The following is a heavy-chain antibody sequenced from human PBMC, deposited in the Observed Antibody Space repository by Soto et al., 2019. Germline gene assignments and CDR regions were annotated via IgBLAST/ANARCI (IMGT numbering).Heavy chain of an antibody. CDR1: GDSVSSNTAA. CDR3: SRDLERGYSNSYYSMAF. V-gene: IGHV6-1*01. Sequence: PSQTLSLTCAISGDSVSSNTAAWHWIRQSPSRGLEWLGRTYFRSRWYNDYAVSVKSRITINADTSKNQFSLHLNSVSPEDTAVFYCSRDLERGYSNSYYSMAFWGKGPSVPV. CDR2: TYFRSRWYN. J-gene: IGHJ6*03. D-gene: IGHD5-12*01.